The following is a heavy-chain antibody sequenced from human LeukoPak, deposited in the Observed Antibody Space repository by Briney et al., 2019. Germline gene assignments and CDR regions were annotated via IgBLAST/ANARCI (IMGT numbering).Heavy chain of an antibody. Sequence: GGSLRLSCAASGFTFSSYGMHWVRQAPGKGLEWVAVISYDGSNKYYADSVKGRFTISRDNSKNMLYLQMNSLRAEDTAVYYCAKIRLGDGYNSDAFDIWGQGTMVTVSS. J-gene: IGHJ3*02. CDR1: GFTFSSYG. CDR2: ISYDGSNK. V-gene: IGHV3-30*18. CDR3: AKIRLGDGYNSDAFDI. D-gene: IGHD5-24*01.